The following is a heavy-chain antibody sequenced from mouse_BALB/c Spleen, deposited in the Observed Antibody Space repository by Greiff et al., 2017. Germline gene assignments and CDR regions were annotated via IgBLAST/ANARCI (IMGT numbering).Heavy chain of an antibody. CDR3: ARGGITTVVADAMDY. V-gene: IGHV1-14*01. D-gene: IGHD1-1*01. CDR2: INPYNDGT. Sequence: EVHLVESGPELVKPGASVKMSCKASGYTFTSYVMHWVKQKPGQGLEWIGYINPYNDGTKYNEKFKGKATLTSDKSSSTAYMELSSLTSEDSAVYYCARGGITTVVADAMDYWGQGTSVTVSS. J-gene: IGHJ4*01. CDR1: GYTFTSYV.